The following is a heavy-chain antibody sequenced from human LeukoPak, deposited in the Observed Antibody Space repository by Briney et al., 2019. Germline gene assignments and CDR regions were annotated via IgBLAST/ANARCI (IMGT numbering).Heavy chain of an antibody. CDR3: TXDLXNWNDATFDI. CDR1: GFTFSYYW. D-gene: IGHD1-1*01. J-gene: IGHJ3*02. V-gene: IGHV3-7*01. CDR2: IKQDGSDK. Sequence: GGSLRLSCAASGFTFSYYWMSWVRQAPGKGLEWVANIKQDGSDKYYVDSVKGGFTISRDNAKNSLYLQMNSLSAEDTAMYYCTXDLXNWNDATFDIWGQGTMVTVSS.